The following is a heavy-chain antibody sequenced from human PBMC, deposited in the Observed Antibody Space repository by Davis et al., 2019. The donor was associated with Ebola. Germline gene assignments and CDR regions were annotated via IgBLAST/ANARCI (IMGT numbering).Heavy chain of an antibody. V-gene: IGHV1-69*04. Sequence: SVKVSCKASGGTLKNYAVSWVRQAPGQGLEWMGRILTVLEKATYAQKFPGRLTITADRSTTTVYMELSSLKSEDTAVYYCARIHGDRGFYGVDVWGQGTAVTVSS. CDR1: GGTLKNYA. D-gene: IGHD4-17*01. CDR2: ILTVLEKA. J-gene: IGHJ6*02. CDR3: ARIHGDRGFYGVDV.